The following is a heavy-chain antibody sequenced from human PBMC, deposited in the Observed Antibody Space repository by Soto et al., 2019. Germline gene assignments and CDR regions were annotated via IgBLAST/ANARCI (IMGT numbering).Heavy chain of an antibody. CDR2: MNPNSGNT. J-gene: IGHJ6*02. D-gene: IGHD5-18*01. CDR1: GYTFTSYD. V-gene: IGHV1-8*01. Sequence: GASVKVSCKASGYTFTSYDINWVRQATGQGLEWVGWMNPNSGNTGYAQKFQGRVTMTRNTSISTAYMELSSLRSEDTAVYYCARGYSYGYYYYYGMDVWGQGTTVTVSS. CDR3: ARGYSYGYYYYYGMDV.